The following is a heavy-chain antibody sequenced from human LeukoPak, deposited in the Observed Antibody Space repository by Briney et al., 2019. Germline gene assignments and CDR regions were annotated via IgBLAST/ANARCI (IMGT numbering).Heavy chain of an antibody. D-gene: IGHD6-13*01. CDR3: ARGSAAVNPYSSSWYFDL. V-gene: IGHV4-34*01. J-gene: IGHJ2*01. CDR2: INHSGST. CDR1: GGSFSGYY. Sequence: SETLSLTCAVYGGSFSGYYWSWIRQPPGKGLEWIGEINHSGSTNYNPSLKSRVTISVDTSKNQFSLKLSSVTAADTAVYYCARGSAAVNPYSSSWYFDLWGRGTLVTVSS.